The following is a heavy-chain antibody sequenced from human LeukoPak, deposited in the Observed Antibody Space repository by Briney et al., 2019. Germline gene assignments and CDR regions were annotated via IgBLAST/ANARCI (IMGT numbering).Heavy chain of an antibody. J-gene: IGHJ6*02. D-gene: IGHD1-7*01. CDR1: GFTFDDHA. Sequence: GGSLRLSCAASGFTFDDHAMHWVRQAPGKGPEWVSGVSWNSASRAYADSVKGRFTISRDNAKNSLYLQMNSLRAEDTAFYYCTKDVGTCLRGGGMDVWGQGTTVTVSS. CDR3: TKDVGTCLRGGGMDV. V-gene: IGHV3-9*01. CDR2: VSWNSASR.